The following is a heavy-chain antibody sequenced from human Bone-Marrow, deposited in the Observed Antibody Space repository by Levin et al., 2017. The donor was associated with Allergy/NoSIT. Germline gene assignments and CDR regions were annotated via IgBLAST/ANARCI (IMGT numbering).Heavy chain of an antibody. Sequence: GGSLRLSCVASGFIFSDYGMNWIRQVPGKGLEWVAIVSHDGNKEHYADAVKGRFAISRDNAKNTVYLQMNSLRPEDTAIYYCAKDEWRLPPRGLQFKWRGLVDSWGQGTQVTVSS. CDR1: GFIFSDYG. CDR2: VSHDGNKE. V-gene: IGHV3-30*18. CDR3: AKDEWRLPPRGLQFKWRGLVDS. D-gene: IGHD5-24*01. J-gene: IGHJ4*02.